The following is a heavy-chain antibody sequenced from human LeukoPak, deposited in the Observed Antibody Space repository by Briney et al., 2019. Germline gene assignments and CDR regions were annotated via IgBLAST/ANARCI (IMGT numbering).Heavy chain of an antibody. V-gene: IGHV3-33*01. Sequence: GGSLRLSCAASGFTFSSYGMYWVRQAPGKGLEWVAVIWYDGSNKYHADSVKGRFTISRDNSKNTLYLQMDSLRAEDTAVYYCARTEQLGFDYWGQGTLVTVSS. CDR3: ARTEQLGFDY. J-gene: IGHJ4*02. CDR2: IWYDGSNK. D-gene: IGHD6-13*01. CDR1: GFTFSSYG.